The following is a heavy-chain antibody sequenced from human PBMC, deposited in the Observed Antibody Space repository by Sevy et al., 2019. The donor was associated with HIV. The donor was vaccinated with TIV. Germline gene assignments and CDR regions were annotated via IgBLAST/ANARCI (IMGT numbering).Heavy chain of an antibody. Sequence: ASVKVSCKATGGTFRTYGISWVRQAPGQGLEWMGGIIPILGTVNYAQKFQGRVTITADESTKKAYMELSSLRSEETAVYYCARGGGNGWYYFDYWGQETLVTVSS. D-gene: IGHD6-19*01. J-gene: IGHJ4*02. V-gene: IGHV1-69*13. CDR1: GGTFRTYG. CDR2: IIPILGTV. CDR3: ARGGGNGWYYFDY.